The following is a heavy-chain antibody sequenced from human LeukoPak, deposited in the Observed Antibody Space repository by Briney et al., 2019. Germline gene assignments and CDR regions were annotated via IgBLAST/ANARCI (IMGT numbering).Heavy chain of an antibody. CDR1: GFTFSSYE. CDR2: ISNGGSII. V-gene: IGHV3-48*03. D-gene: IGHD1-26*01. CDR3: ARDGSGGATTTRYLDL. Sequence: GGSLRLSCAASGFTFSSYEMNWVRQAPGKGLEWVSYISNGGSIIYYADSVKGRFTISRDNAKNSLYLQMNSLRAEDTAIYYCARDGSGGATTTRYLDLWGRGTLVTVSS. J-gene: IGHJ2*01.